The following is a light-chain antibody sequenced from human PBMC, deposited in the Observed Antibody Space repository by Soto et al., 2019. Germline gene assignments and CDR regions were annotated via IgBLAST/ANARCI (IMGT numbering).Light chain of an antibody. CDR1: QDITSY. Sequence: DIQMTQSPSSLSASVGDRVTITCQASQDITSYLNWYQHKPGKAPKLLIYGASILEAGVPPRFSGSGSGTDFTLPISSLQPEDVATYYCQHCDYRPIFGPGTTVDFK. CDR2: GAS. V-gene: IGKV1-33*01. J-gene: IGKJ3*01. CDR3: QHCDYRPI.